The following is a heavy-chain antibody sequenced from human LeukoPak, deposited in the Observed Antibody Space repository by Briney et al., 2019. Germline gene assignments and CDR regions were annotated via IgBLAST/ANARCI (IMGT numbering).Heavy chain of an antibody. Sequence: GGSLRLSCAASGFTFSSYGMSWVRQAPGKGLEWVSGISGSGGSTFYADSVKGRFTVSRDNSKNTLYLQMNSLRAEDTAVYYCASRDYYDSSGYNDAFDIWGQGTMVTVSS. CDR1: GFTFSSYG. J-gene: IGHJ3*02. CDR2: ISGSGGST. CDR3: ASRDYYDSSGYNDAFDI. D-gene: IGHD3-22*01. V-gene: IGHV3-23*01.